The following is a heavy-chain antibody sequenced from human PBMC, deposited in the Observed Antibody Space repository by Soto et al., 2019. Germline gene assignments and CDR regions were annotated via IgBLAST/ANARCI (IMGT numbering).Heavy chain of an antibody. CDR2: INSDGSST. J-gene: IGHJ4*02. CDR3: ARDIYGDYGPGYYFDY. V-gene: IGHV3-74*01. CDR1: GFTFSSYW. Sequence: GGSLRLSCAASGFTFSSYWMHWVRQAPGKGLVWVSRINSDGSSTSYADSVKGRFTISRDNAKNTLYLQMNSLRAEDTAVYYCARDIYGDYGPGYYFDYWGQGTLVTVSS. D-gene: IGHD4-17*01.